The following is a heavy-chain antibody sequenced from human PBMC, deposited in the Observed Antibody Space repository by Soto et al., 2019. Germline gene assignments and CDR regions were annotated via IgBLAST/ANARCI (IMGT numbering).Heavy chain of an antibody. D-gene: IGHD6-6*01. V-gene: IGHV4-4*07. Sequence: SETLSLTCTVSGVSISNYYWTWIRQPAGKGLEWIGRLSTSGNTNYNPSLKSRVTMSLDTSKNQFSLMLNSVTAADTAVYYCRRDFDYWGQGTLVTVSS. J-gene: IGHJ4*02. CDR1: GVSISNYY. CDR3: RRDFDY. CDR2: LSTSGNT.